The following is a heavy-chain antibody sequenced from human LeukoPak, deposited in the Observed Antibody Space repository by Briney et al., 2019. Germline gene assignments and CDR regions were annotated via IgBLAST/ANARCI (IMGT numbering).Heavy chain of an antibody. CDR3: ARVGYSSSWSPYYFDY. D-gene: IGHD6-13*01. CDR2: TYYSGST. V-gene: IGHV4-59*01. CDR1: GGSISSYY. J-gene: IGHJ4*02. Sequence: PSETLSLTCTVSGGSISSYYWSWIRQPPGKGLEWIGYTYYSGSTNYNPSLKSRVTISVDTSKNQFSLKLSSVTAADTAVYYCARVGYSSSWSPYYFDYWGQGTLVTVSS.